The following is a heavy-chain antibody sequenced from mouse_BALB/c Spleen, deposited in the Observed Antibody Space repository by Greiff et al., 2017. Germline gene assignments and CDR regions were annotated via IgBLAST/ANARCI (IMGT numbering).Heavy chain of an antibody. J-gene: IGHJ4*01. D-gene: IGHD1-2*01. CDR3: ALITTAIYAMDY. CDR1: GFTFSSYA. Sequence: EVQLVESGGGLVKPGGSLKLSCAASGFTFSSYAMSWVRQTPEKRLEWVATISSGGSYTYYPDSVKGRFTISRDNAKNTLYLQMSSLRSEDTAMYYCALITTAIYAMDYWGQGTSVTVSS. CDR2: ISSGGSYT. V-gene: IGHV5-9-3*01.